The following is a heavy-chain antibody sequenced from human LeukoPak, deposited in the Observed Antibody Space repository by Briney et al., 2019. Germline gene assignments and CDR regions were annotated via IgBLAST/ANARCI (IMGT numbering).Heavy chain of an antibody. CDR3: ATDFYDST. CDR1: GFTFSNAW. J-gene: IGHJ5*02. CDR2: IRSNSDGGTI. V-gene: IGHV3-15*07. D-gene: IGHD3-22*01. Sequence: GGSLRLSCATSGFTFSNAWMSWVRQAPGKGLEWVGRIRSNSDGGTIDYAAPVKGRFTLSRDDSNTTLYLQMNSLQTEDTAVYYCATDFYDSTWGQGTLVTVSS.